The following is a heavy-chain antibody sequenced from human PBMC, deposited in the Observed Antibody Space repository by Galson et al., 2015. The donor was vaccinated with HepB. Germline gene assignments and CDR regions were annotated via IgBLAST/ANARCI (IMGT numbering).Heavy chain of an antibody. D-gene: IGHD3-16*01. J-gene: IGHJ4*02. CDR2: INTQSGDT. CDR1: GYTFTAYG. CDR3: ARDLGGRKSGGLEDY. V-gene: IGHV1-18*01. Sequence: SVKVSCKASGYTFTAYGISWVRQAPGQGLEWMGWINTQSGDTKYAQKLQGRATMTTDTSTGTAYMQLRSLRSDDTAVFYCARDLGGRKSGGLEDYWGQGTLVTVSS.